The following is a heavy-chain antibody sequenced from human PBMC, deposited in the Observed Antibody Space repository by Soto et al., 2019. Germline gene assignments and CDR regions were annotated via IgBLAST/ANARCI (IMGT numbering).Heavy chain of an antibody. V-gene: IGHV3-49*04. Sequence: GGSLRLSCAASGFTFGDYPMSWVRQAPGKGLEWLGFIRSKAYGGTTEYAASVEGRFTISRDDSKSIAYLQMNSLKTEDTAVYYCTRLRGYSYGYSDYWGQGTLVTVSS. D-gene: IGHD5-18*01. CDR1: GFTFGDYP. CDR3: TRLRGYSYGYSDY. J-gene: IGHJ4*02. CDR2: IRSKAYGGTT.